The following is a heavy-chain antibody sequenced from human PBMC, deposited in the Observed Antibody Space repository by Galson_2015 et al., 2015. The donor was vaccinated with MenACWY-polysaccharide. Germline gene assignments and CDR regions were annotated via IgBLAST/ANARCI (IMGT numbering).Heavy chain of an antibody. Sequence: SLRLSCAASGLTVSSNYMSWVRQAPGKGLEWVSIIYSGGRTYYADSVKGRFTISRDNSKNTLDLQMNSLRAEDTAVYYCARGADGFDIWGQGTMVTVSS. CDR1: GLTVSSNY. J-gene: IGHJ3*02. CDR2: IYSGGRT. CDR3: ARGADGFDI. V-gene: IGHV3-53*01.